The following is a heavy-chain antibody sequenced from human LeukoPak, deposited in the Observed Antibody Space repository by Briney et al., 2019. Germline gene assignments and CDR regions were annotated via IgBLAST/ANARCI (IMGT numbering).Heavy chain of an antibody. Sequence: SETLSLTCTVSGGSISSYYWSWLRQPPGKGLEWIGYIYYSGSTNYNPSLKSRVTISVDTSKNQFSLKLSSVTAADTAVYYCATTIDYGSGSYFFDYWGQGTLVTVSS. CDR1: GGSISSYY. CDR3: ATTIDYGSGSYFFDY. D-gene: IGHD3-10*01. CDR2: IYYSGST. V-gene: IGHV4-59*01. J-gene: IGHJ4*02.